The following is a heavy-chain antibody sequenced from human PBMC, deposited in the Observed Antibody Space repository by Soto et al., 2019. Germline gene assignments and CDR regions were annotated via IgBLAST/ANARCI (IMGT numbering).Heavy chain of an antibody. CDR1: GFSFSSYG. CDR2: ISYDGSNK. CDR3: AKDLFSGGSYPNWLDP. D-gene: IGHD1-26*01. V-gene: IGHV3-30*18. J-gene: IGHJ5*02. Sequence: PGGSLRLSCAASGFSFSSYGMHWVRQAPGKGLEWVALISYDGSNKFYADSVKGRFTISRDNSKNTLYLQVNSLRAEDTAVYYCAKDLFSGGSYPNWLDPWGQGTLVTVSS.